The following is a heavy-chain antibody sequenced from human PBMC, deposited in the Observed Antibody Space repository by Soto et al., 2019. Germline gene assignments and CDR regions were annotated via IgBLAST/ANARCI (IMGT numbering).Heavy chain of an antibody. CDR2: IKQDGSEE. CDR3: ARLYADFWSGFP. CDR1: GFTFSSYW. J-gene: IGHJ5*02. D-gene: IGHD3-3*01. Sequence: EVQVVESGGNLVQPGGSLRLSCAASGFTFSSYWMSWVRQAPGKGLEWVANIKQDGSEEYYLDSVEGRFAISRDNAKNSLYLQMNSLRAEDTAVYYCARLYADFWSGFPWGQGTLVTVSS. V-gene: IGHV3-7*01.